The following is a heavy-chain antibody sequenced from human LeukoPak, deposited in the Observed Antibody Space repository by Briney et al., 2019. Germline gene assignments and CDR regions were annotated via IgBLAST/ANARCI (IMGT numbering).Heavy chain of an antibody. CDR1: GITFSDYY. CDR2: ISPNSTYT. Sequence: KPGGSLRLSCAVPGITFSDYYMNWIRQAPGKGLERISYISPNSTYTDSADSVKGRFTISGDNAKNSLFLQIDSLRVEDTAVDYCAAGTAADYWGQGTLVAVSS. V-gene: IGHV3-11*03. D-gene: IGHD6-13*01. J-gene: IGHJ4*02. CDR3: AAGTAADY.